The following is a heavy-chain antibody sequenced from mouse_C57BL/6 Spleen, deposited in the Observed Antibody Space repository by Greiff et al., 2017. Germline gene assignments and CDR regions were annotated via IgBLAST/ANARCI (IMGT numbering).Heavy chain of an antibody. CDR1: GYAFSSYW. CDR3: ARDYSNPYYFDY. Sequence: QVQLKQSGAELVKPGASVKISCKASGYAFSSYWMNWVKQRPGKGLEWIGQIYPGDGDTNYNGKFKGKATLTADKSSSTAYMQLSSLTSEDSAVYFCARDYSNPYYFDYWGQGTTLTVSS. D-gene: IGHD2-5*01. J-gene: IGHJ2*01. CDR2: IYPGDGDT. V-gene: IGHV1-80*01.